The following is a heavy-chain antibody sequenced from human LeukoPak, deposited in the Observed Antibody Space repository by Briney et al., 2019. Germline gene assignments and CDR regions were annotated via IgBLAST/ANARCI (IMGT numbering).Heavy chain of an antibody. D-gene: IGHD1-7*01. J-gene: IGHJ4*02. CDR3: ARGLNYADY. V-gene: IGHV3-48*04. Sequence: GGSLRLSCAASGFTFSSYTMNWVRQAPGKGLEWVSYISRSGSTTYYADSVKGRFTISRDNAKSSLYLQMNSLRAEDTAVYYCARGLNYADYWGQGTLVTVSS. CDR2: ISRSGSTT. CDR1: GFTFSSYT.